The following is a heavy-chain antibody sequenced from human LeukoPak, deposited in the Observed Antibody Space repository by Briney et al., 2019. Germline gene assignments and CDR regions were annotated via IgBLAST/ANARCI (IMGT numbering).Heavy chain of an antibody. CDR2: IYYSGTT. Sequence: PSETLSLTCTVSGGSISNYYWSWIRQPPGKGLEWTGYIYYSGTTNYNPSLKSRVTISVDTSKNRFSLKLNSVTAADTAVYYCARGVYIAAAQYGYWGQGTLVTVSS. CDR1: GGSISNYY. J-gene: IGHJ4*02. V-gene: IGHV4-59*01. D-gene: IGHD6-13*01. CDR3: ARGVYIAAAQYGY.